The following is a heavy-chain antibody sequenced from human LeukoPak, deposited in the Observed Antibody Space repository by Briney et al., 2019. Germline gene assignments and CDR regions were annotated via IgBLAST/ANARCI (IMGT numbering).Heavy chain of an antibody. J-gene: IGHJ4*02. CDR2: ISSSGTTI. CDR3: ATGSYGDYFFDF. CDR1: GFTFSSYE. Sequence: GGSLRLSCAASGFTFSSYEMSWVRQAPGKGLEWVSYISSSGTTIYYADSVRGRFTISRDNAKNSLYLQMNSLRADDTAAYYCATGSYGDYFFDFWGQGTLVTVSS. V-gene: IGHV3-48*03. D-gene: IGHD4-17*01.